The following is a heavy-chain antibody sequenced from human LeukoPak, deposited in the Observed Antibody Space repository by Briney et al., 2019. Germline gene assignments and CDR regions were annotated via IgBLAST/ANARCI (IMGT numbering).Heavy chain of an antibody. CDR1: GFTFDDYA. CDR2: ISWDGGST. CDR3: AKDIGGELLAALDY. V-gene: IGHV3-43D*03. D-gene: IGHD1-26*01. Sequence: GGSLRLSCAASGFTFDDYAVHWVRQAPGKGLEWVSLISWDGGSTYYADSVKGRFTISRDNSKNSLYLQMNSLRAEDTALYYCAKDIGGELLAALDYWGQGTLVTVSS. J-gene: IGHJ4*02.